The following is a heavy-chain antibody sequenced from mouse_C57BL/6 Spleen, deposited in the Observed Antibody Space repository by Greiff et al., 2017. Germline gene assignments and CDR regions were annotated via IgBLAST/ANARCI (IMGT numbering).Heavy chain of an antibody. Sequence: VQLQQPGAELVKPGASVKMSCKASGYTFTSYWITWVKQRPGQGLEWIGDIYPGSGSTNYNEKFKSKATLTVDTSSSTAYMQLSSLTSEDSAVYYCASGKSLMGRGQYFDYWGQGTTLTFSS. D-gene: IGHD2-3*01. CDR3: ASGKSLMGRGQYFDY. J-gene: IGHJ2*01. CDR1: GYTFTSYW. CDR2: IYPGSGST. V-gene: IGHV1-55*01.